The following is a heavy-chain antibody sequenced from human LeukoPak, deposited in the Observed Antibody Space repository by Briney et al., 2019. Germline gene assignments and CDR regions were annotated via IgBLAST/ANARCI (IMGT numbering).Heavy chain of an antibody. V-gene: IGHV4-39*01. D-gene: IGHD2-2*01. Sequence: PSETLSLTCTVSGGSISSSSYYWGWIRQPPGKGLEWIGSIYYSGSTYYNPSLKSRVTISVDTSKNQFSLKLSSVTAADTTVYYCARHARGGRYCSSTSCPDYWGQGTLVTVSS. CDR1: GGSISSSSYY. CDR3: ARHARGGRYCSSTSCPDY. CDR2: IYYSGST. J-gene: IGHJ4*02.